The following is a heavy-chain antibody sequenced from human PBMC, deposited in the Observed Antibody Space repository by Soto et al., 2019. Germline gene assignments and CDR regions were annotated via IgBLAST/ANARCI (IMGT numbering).Heavy chain of an antibody. D-gene: IGHD3-10*01. CDR3: ARLKYYGSGSYYGS. V-gene: IGHV5-51*01. Sequence: PRESLKISCKGSGYSFTSYWIGLVRQMPGNGLEWMGIIYPGDSDTRYSPSFHSELTISADKSISTGYLRLLSLPASDTAMYYLARLKYYGSGSYYGSWGQGSLVTISS. J-gene: IGHJ5*02. CDR2: IYPGDSDT. CDR1: GYSFTSYW.